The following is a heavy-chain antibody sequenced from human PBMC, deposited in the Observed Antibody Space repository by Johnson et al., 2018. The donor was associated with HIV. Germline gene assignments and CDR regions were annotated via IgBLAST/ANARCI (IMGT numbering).Heavy chain of an antibody. D-gene: IGHD3-22*01. Sequence: VQLVESGGGVVQPGRSLRLSCAASGFTFSSYAMHWVRQAPGKGLEWVGRTRNKANSYTTEYAASVKGRFTISRDDSKNSLYLQMNSLKTEDTAVYYCARGHYDDTGHDAFDIWGQGTMVTVSS. CDR2: TRNKANSYTT. CDR3: ARGHYDDTGHDAFDI. V-gene: IGHV3-72*01. J-gene: IGHJ3*02. CDR1: GFTFSSYA.